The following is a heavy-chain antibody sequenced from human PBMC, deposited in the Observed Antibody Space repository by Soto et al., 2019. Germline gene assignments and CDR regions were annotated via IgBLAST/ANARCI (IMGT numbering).Heavy chain of an antibody. CDR3: VPPRSDDIVTPFHY. Sequence: EVQLVESGGGLVQPGGSLRLSCAASGFTFRSYWMHWVRQVPGKGLVWVSRINSDGSTTSYADSVKGRFTISRDNAKNTVSLQMHSLRPADTAVYYSVPPRSDDIVTPFHYWAQGTLVTVSS. J-gene: IGHJ4*02. CDR2: INSDGSTT. V-gene: IGHV3-74*01. D-gene: IGHD2-15*01. CDR1: GFTFRSYW.